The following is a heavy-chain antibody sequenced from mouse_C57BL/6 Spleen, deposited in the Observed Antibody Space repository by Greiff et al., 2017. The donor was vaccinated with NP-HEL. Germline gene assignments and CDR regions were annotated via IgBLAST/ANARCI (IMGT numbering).Heavy chain of an antibody. D-gene: IGHD4-1*01. Sequence: QVQLQQSGAELVRPGASVTLSCKASGYTFTDYEMHWVKQTPVHGLEWIGAIDPETGGTAYNQKFKGKAILTAAKSSSTAYMELRSLTSEDSAVYYCTRALGRGYFDYWGQGTTLTVSS. CDR3: TRALGRGYFDY. CDR2: IDPETGGT. V-gene: IGHV1-15*01. J-gene: IGHJ2*01. CDR1: GYTFTDYE.